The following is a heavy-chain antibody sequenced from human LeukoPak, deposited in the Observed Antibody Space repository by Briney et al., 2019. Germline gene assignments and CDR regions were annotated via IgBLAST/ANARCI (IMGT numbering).Heavy chain of an antibody. D-gene: IGHD6-6*01. Sequence: PGGSLRLSCAASGFTFSSYAMHWVRQAPGKGLERVAVISYDGSNKYYADSVKGRFTISRDNSKNTLYLQMNSLRAEDTAVYYCAREASHSSSRPSGFDPWGQGTLVTVSS. CDR2: ISYDGSNK. V-gene: IGHV3-30*01. CDR1: GFTFSSYA. J-gene: IGHJ5*02. CDR3: AREASHSSSRPSGFDP.